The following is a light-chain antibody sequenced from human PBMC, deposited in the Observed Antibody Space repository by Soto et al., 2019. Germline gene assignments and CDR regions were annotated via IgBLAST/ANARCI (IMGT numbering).Light chain of an antibody. Sequence: EIALTQSQGTLSLSPGESAALSCRASQSVSSSYLAWYQQKPGQAPRLLIYGASSRATGIPDRFSGSGSGTDFTLTISRLEPEDFAVYYCQQYGSSHTFGQGTKVDIK. CDR1: QSVSSSY. CDR2: GAS. CDR3: QQYGSSHT. J-gene: IGKJ1*01. V-gene: IGKV3-20*01.